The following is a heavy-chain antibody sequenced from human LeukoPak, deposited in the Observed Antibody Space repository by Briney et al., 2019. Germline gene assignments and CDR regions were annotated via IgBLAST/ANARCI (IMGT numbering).Heavy chain of an antibody. CDR1: GGSISSGDYY. V-gene: IGHV4-30-4*01. J-gene: IGHJ6*02. D-gene: IGHD6-19*01. CDR3: ARHRAVAYYGMDV. CDR2: IYYSGST. Sequence: PSETLSLTCTVSGGSISSGDYYWSWIRQPPGKGLEWIGYIYYSGSTYYNPSLKSRVTISVDTSKNQFSLKLSSVTAADTAVYYCARHRAVAYYGMDVWGQGTTVTVSS.